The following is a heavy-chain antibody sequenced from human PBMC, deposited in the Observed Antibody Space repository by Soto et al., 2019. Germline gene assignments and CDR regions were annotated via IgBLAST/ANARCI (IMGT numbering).Heavy chain of an antibody. V-gene: IGHV3-66*01. CDR1: ALTASKNY. CDR2: IYSGGTT. Sequence: EVQLVESGGGSVQPGGSLRLSCEGSALTASKNYMSWVRQPPGKGLEWVSVIYSGGTTYYADSVKDRFSISRDNSKSTLYLQMDNLRAGDTAVYYCARGGSGSDWDYYGMDVWGQGTTVTVSS. D-gene: IGHD3-10*01. J-gene: IGHJ6*02. CDR3: ARGGSGSDWDYYGMDV.